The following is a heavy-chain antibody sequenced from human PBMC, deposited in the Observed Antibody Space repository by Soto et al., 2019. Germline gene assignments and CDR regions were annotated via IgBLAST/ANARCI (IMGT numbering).Heavy chain of an antibody. CDR3: ARAGYSGSYWGRRAPYFDY. D-gene: IGHD1-26*01. CDR1: GFTVSSNY. Sequence: PGGSLRLSCAASGFTVSSNYMSWVRQAPGKGLEWVSVIYRGGSTYYADSMKGRFTISRDNSKNTLYLQMNGLRAEDMAVYYCARAGYSGSYWGRRAPYFDYWGQGTLVTVSS. V-gene: IGHV3-53*01. J-gene: IGHJ4*02. CDR2: IYRGGST.